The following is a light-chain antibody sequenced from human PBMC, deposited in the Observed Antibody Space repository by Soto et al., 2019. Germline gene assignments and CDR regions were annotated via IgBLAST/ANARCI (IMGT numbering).Light chain of an antibody. CDR2: KAS. J-gene: IGKJ2*01. V-gene: IGKV1-5*03. CDR1: QSISTW. CDR3: QQYNDWLYT. Sequence: DIQMTQSPSTLSASVGDRVTITCRASQSISTWLAWYQQEPGKAPKLLIHKASSLQSGVPSRFSGSGSGTDFTLTISSLHPDDFATYYCQQYNDWLYTFGQGTKLEIK.